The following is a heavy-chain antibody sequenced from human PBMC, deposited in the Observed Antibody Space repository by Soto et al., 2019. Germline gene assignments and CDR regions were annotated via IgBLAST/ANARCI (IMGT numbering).Heavy chain of an antibody. D-gene: IGHD3-22*01. J-gene: IGHJ6*02. CDR2: IYYTGST. V-gene: IGHV4-59*12. Sequence: SETLYLTCTVSGGSISIYYWSWIRQPPGKGLEWIGYIYYTGSTNYNPSLKSRVTISVDTSKNQFTLKLTSVTAADTAVYYCARDSNYYDSSGYSDYYYGMDVWGQGTTVTVSS. CDR1: GGSISIYY. CDR3: ARDSNYYDSSGYSDYYYGMDV.